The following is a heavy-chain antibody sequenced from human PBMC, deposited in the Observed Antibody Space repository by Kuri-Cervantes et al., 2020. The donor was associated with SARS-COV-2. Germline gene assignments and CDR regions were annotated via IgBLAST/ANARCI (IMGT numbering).Heavy chain of an antibody. CDR2: IYYSGST. Sequence: GSLRLSCAVSGYSISTGYYWSWIRQPPGKGLEWIGYIYYSGSTNYNPSLKSRVTISVDTSKNQFSLKLSSVTAADTAVYYCARDLVQAGMDVWGQGTTVTVSS. D-gene: IGHD6-13*01. J-gene: IGHJ6*02. V-gene: IGHV4-61*01. CDR1: GYSISTGYY. CDR3: ARDLVQAGMDV.